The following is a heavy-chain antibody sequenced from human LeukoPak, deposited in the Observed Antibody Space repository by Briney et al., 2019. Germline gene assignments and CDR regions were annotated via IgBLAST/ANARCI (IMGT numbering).Heavy chain of an antibody. CDR3: TRDRSRAEDD. CDR1: GFTFSVHW. CDR2: INQGRSDK. D-gene: IGHD1-14*01. J-gene: IGHJ4*02. V-gene: IGHV3-7*01. Sequence: GGSLPLSCAASGFTFSVHWMSWVRQAPGKGLEWVANINQGRSDKYYEDSVKGRFTISRDNANNLLYLQMNSLRGEDRAVYYCTRDRSRAEDDWGQGTLVPVSS.